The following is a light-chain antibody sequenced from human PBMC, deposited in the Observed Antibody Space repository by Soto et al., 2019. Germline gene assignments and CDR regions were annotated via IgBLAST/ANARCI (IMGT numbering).Light chain of an antibody. J-gene: IGLJ2*01. Sequence: QSALTQPASVSGSPGQSITISCTGTSSDVGGYNYVSWYQQHPGKAPKLMIYDVSNRPSGVSNRFSGSKSGNTASLTISGLQAGEGGDFSWHSLQSNRTPVVFGGGPQVTLL. CDR2: DVS. V-gene: IGLV2-14*01. CDR1: SSDVGGYNY. CDR3: HSLQSNRTPVV.